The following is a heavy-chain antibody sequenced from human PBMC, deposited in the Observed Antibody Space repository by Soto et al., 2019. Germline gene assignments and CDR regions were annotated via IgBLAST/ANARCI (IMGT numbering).Heavy chain of an antibody. CDR2: IYSSGNS. CDR1: GGSITSGSYY. J-gene: IGHJ5*02. D-gene: IGHD3-10*01. V-gene: IGHV4-31*03. CDR3: ARVPFEYYGAGRFDT. Sequence: QVQLQESGPGLVKPSQTLSLTCTVSGGSITSGSYYWSWVRQHQGKGLEWIAYIYSSGNSYFNPSLKSRLTISIDTSKNKFSLRLTSVTAADTAVYFCARVPFEYYGAGRFDTWVQGTLVTVSS.